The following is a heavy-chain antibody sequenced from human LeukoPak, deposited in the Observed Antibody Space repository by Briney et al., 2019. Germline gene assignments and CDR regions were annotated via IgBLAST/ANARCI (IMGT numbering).Heavy chain of an antibody. CDR2: INHSGST. CDR3: ARGSNYYYYGMDV. Sequence: SDTLSLTCAVYGRSFSGYYWSWIRQPPGKGLECIGEINHSGSTNYNPSLKSRVTISVDTSKNQFSLKLSSVTAADTAVYYCARGSNYYYYGMDVWGKGTTVTVSS. CDR1: GRSFSGYY. V-gene: IGHV4-34*01. J-gene: IGHJ6*04.